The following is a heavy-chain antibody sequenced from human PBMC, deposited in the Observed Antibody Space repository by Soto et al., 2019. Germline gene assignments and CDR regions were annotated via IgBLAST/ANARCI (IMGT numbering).Heavy chain of an antibody. CDR2: ISSASSET. CDR1: GFTFSSVS. J-gene: IGHJ4*02. CDR3: ARVAY. V-gene: IGHV3-21*01. Sequence: PGGSLRLSCEASGFTFSSVSMNWVRQVPGKGLEWVASISSASSETWYADSVKCRFIISRYNAQNSLFLQINTLRPEDAAIYYCARVAYWGPGTQVTVSS.